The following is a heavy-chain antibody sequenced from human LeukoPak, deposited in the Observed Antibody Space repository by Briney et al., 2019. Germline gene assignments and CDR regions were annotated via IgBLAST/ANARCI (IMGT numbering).Heavy chain of an antibody. Sequence: GASVKVSCKASGYTFTDYDIHWVRQAPGQGLQWMGRINPKSGGTHYAQKFEDRVTMTRDVFINTAYMELSRLRPDDTALYYCARNDNNYFGSGSYPTDYWGQGTLVIVSS. J-gene: IGHJ4*02. CDR3: ARNDNNYFGSGSYPTDY. V-gene: IGHV1-2*06. D-gene: IGHD3-10*01. CDR2: INPKSGGT. CDR1: GYTFTDYD.